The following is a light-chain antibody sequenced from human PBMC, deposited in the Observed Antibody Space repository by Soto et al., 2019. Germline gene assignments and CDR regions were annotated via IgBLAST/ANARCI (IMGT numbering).Light chain of an antibody. V-gene: IGKV3-20*01. CDR3: QQYGSAAWT. CDR2: GAS. J-gene: IGKJ1*01. CDR1: QSVSSSY. Sequence: IVLTQSPGTLSLSPGERATLSCRASQSVSSSYLAWYQQKPGQAPRPLIYGASSRAIGIPDRFSGSGSGTDFTLPISRLEPEDFAVYYCQQYGSAAWTFGQGTKV.